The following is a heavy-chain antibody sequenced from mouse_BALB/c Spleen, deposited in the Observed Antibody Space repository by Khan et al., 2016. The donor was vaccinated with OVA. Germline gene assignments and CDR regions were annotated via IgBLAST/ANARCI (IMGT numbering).Heavy chain of an antibody. CDR2: ISSGGDNI. CDR1: GFTFSTYA. CDR3: ARHNYGPCDY. J-gene: IGHJ3*01. V-gene: IGHV5-9-3*01. D-gene: IGHD1-1*01. Sequence: EVELVESGGDLVKPGGSLKLSCSASGFTFSTYAMSWVRQTPEKRLEWVATISSGGDNIFYPDSVKGRFTISRDSAKNTLYLHMSSLRSEDTSMYYCARHNYGPCDYWGQGTLVTGSA.